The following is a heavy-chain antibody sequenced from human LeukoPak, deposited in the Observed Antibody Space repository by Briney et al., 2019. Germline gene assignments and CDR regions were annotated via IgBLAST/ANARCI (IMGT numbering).Heavy chain of an antibody. J-gene: IGHJ5*02. V-gene: IGHV3-23*01. CDR2: ISSSGGST. D-gene: IGHD6-13*01. CDR3: AKDRIAAAAPESGVRNWFDT. CDR1: GFTFSNYG. Sequence: GGTLRLSCAASGFTFSNYGMSWVRQAPGKGLEWVSAISSSGGSTYYADSVKGRFTISRDNSKNTLYLQMNSLRAEDTAVYYCAKDRIAAAAPESGVRNWFDTWGQGTLVTVSS.